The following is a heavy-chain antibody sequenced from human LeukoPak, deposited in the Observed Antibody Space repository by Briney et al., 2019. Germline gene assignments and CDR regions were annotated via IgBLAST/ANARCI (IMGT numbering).Heavy chain of an antibody. CDR1: GGSISSYY. Sequence: PSETLSLTCTVSGGSISSYYWSWIRQPPGKGLEWIGYIYYSGSTSYYPSLKSRVTISVDTSKNQFPLKLSSVTAADTAVYYCARQGRGSSASMDVWGQGTTVTVSS. CDR2: IYYSGST. J-gene: IGHJ6*02. CDR3: ARQGRGSSASMDV. V-gene: IGHV4-59*08. D-gene: IGHD1-26*01.